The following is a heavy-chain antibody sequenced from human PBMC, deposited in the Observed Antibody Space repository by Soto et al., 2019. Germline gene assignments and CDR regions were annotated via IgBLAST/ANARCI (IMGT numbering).Heavy chain of an antibody. CDR2: MSSDGKSE. D-gene: IGHD4-17*01. J-gene: IGHJ4*02. V-gene: IGHV3-30*04. CDR3: ARGPDDNGDFGLDY. CDR1: GFTFSNYA. Sequence: QAQLVESGGGVVQPGRSLRLSCVVSGFTFSNYAMHWVRQAPGKGLEWVAVMSSDGKSESYTDSVKGRFTISRDNFKNALYVQMNSLRRDDTAVYYCARGPDDNGDFGLDYWGQGTLVTVSS.